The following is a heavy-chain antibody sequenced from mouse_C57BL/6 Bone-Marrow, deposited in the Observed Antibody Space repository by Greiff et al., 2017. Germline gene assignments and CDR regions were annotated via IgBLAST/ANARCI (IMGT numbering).Heavy chain of an antibody. CDR2: IDPANGNT. Sequence: VQLQQSVAELVRPGASVKLSCTASGFNITNTYMPWVKQRPEQGLEWIGRIDPANGNTKYAPKFQGKATITADTSSNTAYLQLSSLTSEDTAIYYGARTMGHSFDYWGQGTTLTVSS. CDR3: ARTMGHSFDY. V-gene: IGHV14-3*01. CDR1: GFNITNTY. J-gene: IGHJ2*01. D-gene: IGHD2-3*01.